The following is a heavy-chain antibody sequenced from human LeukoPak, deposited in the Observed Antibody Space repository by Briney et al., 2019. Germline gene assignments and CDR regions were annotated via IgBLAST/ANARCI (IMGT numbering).Heavy chain of an antibody. D-gene: IGHD2-2*01. V-gene: IGHV3-48*03. J-gene: IGHJ6*03. CDR2: ISSSGSTI. Sequence: GGSLRLSCAASGFTFSSYEMNWVRQAPGKGLEWVSYISSSGSTIYYADSVKGRFTISRDNAKNSLYLQMNSLRAADTAVYYCARDAYCSSTSCPEGDYYYYYYMDVWGKGTTVTISS. CDR3: ARDAYCSSTSCPEGDYYYYYYMDV. CDR1: GFTFSSYE.